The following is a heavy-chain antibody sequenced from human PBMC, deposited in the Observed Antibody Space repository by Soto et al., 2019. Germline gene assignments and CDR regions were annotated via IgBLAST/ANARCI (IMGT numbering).Heavy chain of an antibody. V-gene: IGHV3-23*01. CDR3: ARGNGFDS. J-gene: IGHJ5*01. CDR1: GFTFSSYA. CDR2: ISGSVETT. Sequence: GGSLRLSCTASGFTFSSYAMSWVRQAPGKGLEWVSSISGSVETTYYADSVKGRFTISRDNSKNTLYLQMNSLRAEDMAVYYCARGNGFDSWGQGTPVTVSS.